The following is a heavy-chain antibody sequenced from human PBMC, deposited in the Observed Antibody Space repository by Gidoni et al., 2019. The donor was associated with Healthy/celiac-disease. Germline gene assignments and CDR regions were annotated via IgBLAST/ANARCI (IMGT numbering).Heavy chain of an antibody. D-gene: IGHD6-6*01. CDR3: AKDPLYIAARSFSCMDV. J-gene: IGHJ6*02. V-gene: IGHV3-30*18. Sequence: QVQLVESGGGVVQPGRSLRLSCAASGLTFSSYGMDWVRQAPGKGLEWVAVISYDGSNKYYADSVKGRFTISRDNSKNTLYLQRNSLRAEDTAVYYCAKDPLYIAARSFSCMDVWGQGTTVTVSS. CDR2: ISYDGSNK. CDR1: GLTFSSYG.